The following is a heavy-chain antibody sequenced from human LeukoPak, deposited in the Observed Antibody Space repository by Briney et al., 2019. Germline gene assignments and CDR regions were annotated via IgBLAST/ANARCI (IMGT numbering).Heavy chain of an antibody. CDR1: GYIFTTYW. J-gene: IGHJ4*02. V-gene: IGHV1-46*01. D-gene: IGHD6-19*01. CDR3: ARAADDDEGGWSPNYYFDY. CDR2: INPSGGST. Sequence: GESLKISCRGSGYIFTTYWIGWVRQAPGQGLEWMGIINPSGGSTSYAQKFQGRVTMTRDTSTSTVYMELSSLRSEDTAVYYCARAADDDEGGWSPNYYFDYWGQGTLVTVSS.